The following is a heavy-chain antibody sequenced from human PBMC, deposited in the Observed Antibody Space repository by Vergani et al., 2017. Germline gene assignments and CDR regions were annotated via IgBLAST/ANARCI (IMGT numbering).Heavy chain of an antibody. CDR1: GFTFDDYG. CDR2: ISSSSSYI. Sequence: EVQLVESGGGVVRPGGSLRLSCAASGFTFDDYGMSWVRQAPGKGLEWVSSISSSSSYIYYADSVKGRFTISRDNAKNSLYLQMNSLRAEDTAVYYCARTPQLERREGYYYYGMDVWGQGTTVTVSS. J-gene: IGHJ6*02. V-gene: IGHV3-21*01. CDR3: ARTPQLERREGYYYYGMDV. D-gene: IGHD1-1*01.